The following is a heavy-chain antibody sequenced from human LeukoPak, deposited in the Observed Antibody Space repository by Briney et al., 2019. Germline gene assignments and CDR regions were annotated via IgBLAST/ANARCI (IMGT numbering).Heavy chain of an antibody. J-gene: IGHJ4*02. V-gene: IGHV1-2*06. CDR1: GYTFIDYY. CDR2: INVKSGAT. Sequence: ASVKVSCKASGYTFIDYYFNWVRQAPGQGPEWMGRINVKSGATDYAQKFQGRVTVTRDTSISTAYMELSSLRSDDTAVYYCARVGRESSTGWLNYWGQGTLVTVSS. D-gene: IGHD6-19*01. CDR3: ARVGRESSTGWLNY.